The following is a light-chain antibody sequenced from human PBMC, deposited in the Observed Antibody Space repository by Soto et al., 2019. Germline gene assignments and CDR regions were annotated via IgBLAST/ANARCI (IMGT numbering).Light chain of an antibody. V-gene: IGLV4-60*02. J-gene: IGLJ3*02. CDR3: ETWDSNTRV. CDR1: SGHSSYI. CDR2: LEGSGSY. Sequence: QLVLTQSSSASASLGSSVKLTCTLSSGHSSYIIAWHQQQPRKAPRYLMKLEGSGSYNKGSGVPDRFSGSSSGADRYLTISTLQFEDEADYYCETWDSNTRVFGGGTKLTVL.